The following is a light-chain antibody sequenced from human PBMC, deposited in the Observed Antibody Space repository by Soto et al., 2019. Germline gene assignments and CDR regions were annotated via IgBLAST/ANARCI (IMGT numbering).Light chain of an antibody. V-gene: IGLV2-14*01. CDR2: EVN. CDR3: SSYTSSGSLV. Sequence: QSALTQPASVSGAPGQSITISCTGTNSDVGAYKYVSWYQQYPGTAPKLMIYEVNNRPSGMSDRFSGSKSGNAASLTISGLQADEEDDYYWSSYTSSGSLVFGGGTKRTVL. J-gene: IGLJ2*01. CDR1: NSDVGAYKY.